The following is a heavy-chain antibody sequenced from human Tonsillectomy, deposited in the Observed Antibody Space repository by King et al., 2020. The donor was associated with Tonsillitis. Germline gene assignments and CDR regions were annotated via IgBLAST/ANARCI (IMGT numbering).Heavy chain of an antibody. Sequence: VKLVESGGGSVQPGGSLRLSCAASGFTFSSYWMHWVRQGPGKGLVWVSRISSDGSSTTYADSVKGRFIISRDNAKNTLYLQMNSLRAEDTAVYYCARDIAPEYSSSCDYWGQGTLVTVSS. CDR1: GFTFSSYW. J-gene: IGHJ4*02. CDR3: ARDIAPEYSSSCDY. V-gene: IGHV3-74*01. D-gene: IGHD6-13*01. CDR2: ISSDGSST.